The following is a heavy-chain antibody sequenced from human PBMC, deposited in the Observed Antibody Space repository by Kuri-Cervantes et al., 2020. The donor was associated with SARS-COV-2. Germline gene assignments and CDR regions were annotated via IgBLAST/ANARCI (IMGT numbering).Heavy chain of an antibody. Sequence: ASVKVSCKASDYAFTSFGISWVRQAPGQGLEWMGWINTNTGNPTYAQGFTGRFVFSLDTSVSTAYLQISSLKAEDTAVCYCARGDASGYDYRSRDFDYWGQGTLVTVSS. CDR3: ARGDASGYDYRSRDFDY. J-gene: IGHJ4*02. V-gene: IGHV7-4-1*02. D-gene: IGHD5-12*01. CDR2: INTNTGNP. CDR1: DYAFTSFG.